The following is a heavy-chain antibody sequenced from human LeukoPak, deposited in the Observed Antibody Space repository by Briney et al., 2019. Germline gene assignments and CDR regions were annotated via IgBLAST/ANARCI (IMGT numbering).Heavy chain of an antibody. CDR1: GFAFSNYG. J-gene: IGHJ6*03. CDR3: ARVPRRPVGYYMDV. CDR2: IKQDGSEK. V-gene: IGHV3-7*03. Sequence: PGGSLRLSCAASGFAFSNYGMHWVRQAPGKGLEWVANIKQDGSEKYYVDSVKGRFTISRDNAKNSLYLQMNSLRSEDTAVYYCARVPRRPVGYYMDVWGKGTTVTVSS.